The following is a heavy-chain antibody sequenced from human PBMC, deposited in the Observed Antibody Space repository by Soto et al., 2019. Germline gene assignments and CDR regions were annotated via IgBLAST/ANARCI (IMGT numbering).Heavy chain of an antibody. CDR3: ARVGRYGVYYYSGMDV. D-gene: IGHD4-17*01. CDR2: IIPIFGTA. V-gene: IGHV1-69*01. Sequence: QVQLVQSGAEVKKPGSSVKVSCKASGGTFSSYAISWVRQAPGQGLEWMGGIIPIFGTANYAQKFQCRVTITADESTSAAYMELSSLRSEDTAVYYCARVGRYGVYYYSGMDVWGQGTTVTVSS. J-gene: IGHJ6*02. CDR1: GGTFSSYA.